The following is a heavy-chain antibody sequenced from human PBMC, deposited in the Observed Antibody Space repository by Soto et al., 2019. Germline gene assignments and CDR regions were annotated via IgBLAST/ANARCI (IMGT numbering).Heavy chain of an antibody. V-gene: IGHV4-59*12. CDR2: IYYRGST. D-gene: IGHD3-9*01. CDR1: GGSISSYY. J-gene: IGHJ4*02. Sequence: PSETLSLTCTVSGGSISSYYWSWIRQPPGKGLEWIGYIYYRGSTNYNPSLKSRVTISVDTSKNQVSLKLSSVTAADTAVYYCARGDILTGYYPDYWGQGTLVTVSS. CDR3: ARGDILTGYYPDY.